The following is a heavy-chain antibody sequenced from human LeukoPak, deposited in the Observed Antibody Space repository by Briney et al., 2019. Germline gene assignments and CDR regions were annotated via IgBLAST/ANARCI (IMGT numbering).Heavy chain of an antibody. J-gene: IGHJ4*02. V-gene: IGHV4-59*01. CDR2: IYYSGST. D-gene: IGHD3-10*01. Sequence: SETLSLTCTVSGGSISSYYWSWIRQPPGKGLEWIGYIYYSGSTNYNPSLKSRVTISVDTSKNQFSLRLSSVTAADTAVYYCARSPSRSGASGFDYWGQGTLVTVSS. CDR3: ARSPSRSGASGFDY. CDR1: GGSISSYY.